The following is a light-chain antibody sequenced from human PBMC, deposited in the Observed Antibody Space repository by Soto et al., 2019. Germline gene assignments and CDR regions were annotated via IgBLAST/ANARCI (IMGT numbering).Light chain of an antibody. CDR1: QSLLQTNGYTY. Sequence: DIVMTQSPLSLPVTPGEPASISCRSSQSLLQTNGYTYLDWYLQKPGQSPQLLIYLTSIRASGVPDRFSGSGSGTEFTLTISSLQPDDFATYYCQQYNSYPWTFGQGTKVEIK. V-gene: IGKV2-28*01. CDR2: LTS. CDR3: QQYNSYPWT. J-gene: IGKJ1*01.